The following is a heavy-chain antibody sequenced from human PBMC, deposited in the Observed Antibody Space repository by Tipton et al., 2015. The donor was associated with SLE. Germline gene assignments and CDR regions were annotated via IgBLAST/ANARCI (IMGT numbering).Heavy chain of an antibody. CDR3: ASGGGFYFDY. CDR1: GGSFSGYY. V-gene: IGHV4-34*01. D-gene: IGHD4-23*01. CDR2: INHSGST. J-gene: IGHJ4*02. Sequence: TLSLTCAVYGGSFSGYYWSWIRQPPGKGLEWIGEINHSGSTNYNPSFKSRVTISVDTSKNQFSLKLSSVTAADTAVYYCASGGGFYFDYWGQGTLVTVSS.